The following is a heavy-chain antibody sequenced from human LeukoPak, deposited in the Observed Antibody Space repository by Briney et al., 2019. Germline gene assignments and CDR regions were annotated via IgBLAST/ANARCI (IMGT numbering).Heavy chain of an antibody. CDR1: GYTFTAYY. D-gene: IGHD3-22*01. CDR2: IDPNSGGT. Sequence: GASVKVSCKASGYTFTAYYMHWVRQAPGQGLEWLGWIDPNSGGTNYAQNFQGWVTMTRDTSISTAYMQLSSLRSDDTAVYYCARGQYYYDSSGYYSKFDYWGQGTLVTVSS. V-gene: IGHV1-2*04. J-gene: IGHJ4*02. CDR3: ARGQYYYDSSGYYSKFDY.